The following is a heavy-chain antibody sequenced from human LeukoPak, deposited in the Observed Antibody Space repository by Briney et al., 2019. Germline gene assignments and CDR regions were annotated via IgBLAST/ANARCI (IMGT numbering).Heavy chain of an antibody. V-gene: IGHV3-48*03. D-gene: IGHD3-16*01. CDR2: ISSSGSTI. CDR3: ARRGFDLRY. Sequence: GGSLRLSCAASGFTFSSYEMNWVRQAPGKGLEWASYISSSGSTIYYADSVKGRFTISRDNAKNSLYLQMNSLRAEDTAVYYCARRGFDLRYWGQGTLVTVSS. CDR1: GFTFSSYE. J-gene: IGHJ4*02.